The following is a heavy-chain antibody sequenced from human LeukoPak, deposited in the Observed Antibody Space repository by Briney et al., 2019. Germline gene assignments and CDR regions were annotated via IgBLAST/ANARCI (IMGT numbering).Heavy chain of an antibody. Sequence: GGSLRLSCAASGFTFSDHHMDWVRQAPGKGLEWVGRTRNKANSYTTEYAASVKGRFTISRDDSKNSLYLQMNSLKTEDTAVYYCARGPPDYDFWSGLDYWGQGTLVTVSS. CDR3: ARGPPDYDFWSGLDY. D-gene: IGHD3-3*01. CDR2: TRNKANSYTT. CDR1: GFTFSDHH. V-gene: IGHV3-72*01. J-gene: IGHJ4*02.